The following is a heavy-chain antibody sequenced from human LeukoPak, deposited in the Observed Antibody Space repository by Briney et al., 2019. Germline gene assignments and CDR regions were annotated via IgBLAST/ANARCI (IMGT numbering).Heavy chain of an antibody. CDR2: INSGGST. CDR1: GFTVSSNY. J-gene: IGHJ4*02. Sequence: GGSLRLSCEASGFTVSSNYMSWVRQAPGKGLEWVSIINSGGSTYYADSVKGRFTISRDNSKNTLYLQMNSLRAEDTAAYYCARGATEALDNWGQGTLVTVSS. D-gene: IGHD1-26*01. CDR3: ARGATEALDN. V-gene: IGHV3-66*01.